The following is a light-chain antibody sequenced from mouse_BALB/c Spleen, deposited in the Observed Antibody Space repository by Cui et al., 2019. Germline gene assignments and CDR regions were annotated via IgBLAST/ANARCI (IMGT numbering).Light chain of an antibody. Sequence: QIVLTQSTAIMSAFLGERVTMTFTASSSVSSSDLHWYQQKPGSSPKLWIYSTSNLASGVPARFSGSGSGTSYSLTISSMEAEDAATYYCHQYHRSPYTFGGGTKLERK. J-gene: IGKJ2*01. CDR3: HQYHRSPYT. V-gene: IGKV4-74*01. CDR1: SSVSSSD. CDR2: STS.